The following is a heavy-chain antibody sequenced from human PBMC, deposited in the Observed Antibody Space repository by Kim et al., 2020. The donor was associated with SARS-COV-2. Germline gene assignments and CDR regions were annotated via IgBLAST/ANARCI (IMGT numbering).Heavy chain of an antibody. Sequence: SETLSLTCTVSGGSISSGGYYWSWIRQHPGKGLEWIGYIYYSGSTYYNPSLKSRVTISVDTSKNQFSLKLSSVTAADTAVYYCARGGQQWLAFDYWGQGTLVTVSS. CDR1: GGSISSGGYY. D-gene: IGHD6-19*01. CDR3: ARGGQQWLAFDY. J-gene: IGHJ4*02. CDR2: IYYSGST. V-gene: IGHV4-31*03.